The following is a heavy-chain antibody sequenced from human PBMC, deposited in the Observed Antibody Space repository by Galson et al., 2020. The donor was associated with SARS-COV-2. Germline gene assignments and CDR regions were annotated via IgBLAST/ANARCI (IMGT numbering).Heavy chain of an antibody. V-gene: IGHV3-7*01. J-gene: IGHJ4*02. CDR3: ARDQDGYNDF. D-gene: IGHD5-18*01. Sequence: PGGSLRLSCKASGFRFSSNWMSWVRQAPGKGLEWVANIKQDGTDRYYVDSVKGRFTISSDYGQNSVYLQMNNLRVEDTAVYYCARDQDGYNDFWGRGTLVTVSS. CDR1: GFRFSSNW. CDR2: IKQDGTDR.